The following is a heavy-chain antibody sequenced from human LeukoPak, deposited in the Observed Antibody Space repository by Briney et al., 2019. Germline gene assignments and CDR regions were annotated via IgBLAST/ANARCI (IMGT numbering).Heavy chain of an antibody. V-gene: IGHV3-30-3*01. CDR3: AGGRGYSGSYSIDY. CDR1: GFTFSSYA. Sequence: GGSLRLSCAASGFTFSSYAMHWVRQAPGKGLEWVAVISYDGSNKYYADSVKGRFTISRDNSKNTPYLQMNSLRAEDTAVYYCAGGRGYSGSYSIDYWGQGTLVTVSS. CDR2: ISYDGSNK. J-gene: IGHJ4*02. D-gene: IGHD3-10*01.